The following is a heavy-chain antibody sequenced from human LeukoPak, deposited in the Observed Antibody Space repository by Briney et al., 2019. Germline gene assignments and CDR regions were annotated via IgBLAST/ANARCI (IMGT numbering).Heavy chain of an antibody. CDR3: TRLFTVTTSWENWFDP. V-gene: IGHV1-46*01. CDR2: INPSGGST. D-gene: IGHD4-17*01. CDR1: GYTFTSYY. J-gene: IGHJ5*02. Sequence: GASVKVSCKASGYTFTSYYMHWVRQAPGQGLEWMGIINPSGGSTSYAQKFQGRVTMTRDMSTSTVYMELSSLRSEDTAVYYCTRLFTVTTSWENWFDPWGQGTLVTVSS.